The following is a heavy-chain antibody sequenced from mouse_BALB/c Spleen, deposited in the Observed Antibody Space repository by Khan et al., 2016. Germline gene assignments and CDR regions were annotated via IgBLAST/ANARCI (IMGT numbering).Heavy chain of an antibody. CDR1: GYSITSDYA. J-gene: IGHJ4*01. CDR3: ANWDYAMDY. D-gene: IGHD4-1*01. CDR2: ISYSGST. V-gene: IGHV3-2*02. Sequence: EVQLQESGPGLVKPSQSLSLTCTVTGYSITSDYAWNWIRQFPGNKLEWMGYISYSGSTSYNPSLKSRISITRDTSKNQFFLQLNSVTTEYTVTYYCANWDYAMDYWGQGTSVTVSS.